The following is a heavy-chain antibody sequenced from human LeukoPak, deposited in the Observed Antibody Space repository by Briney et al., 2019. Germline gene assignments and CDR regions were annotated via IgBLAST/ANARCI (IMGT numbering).Heavy chain of an antibody. CDR2: ISSSSSDT. CDR1: GFTFSDYY. J-gene: IGHJ4*02. V-gene: IGHV3-11*05. CDR3: ARDSAGYCSGAGCHPDDFDY. Sequence: PGGSLRLSCAASGFTFSDYYMTWIRQAPGKGLEWVSYISSSSSDTNYADSVKGRFIISRDNAKNSLYLQINSLRAEDTAVYYCARDSAGYCSGAGCHPDDFDYWGQGTLVTVSS. D-gene: IGHD2-15*01.